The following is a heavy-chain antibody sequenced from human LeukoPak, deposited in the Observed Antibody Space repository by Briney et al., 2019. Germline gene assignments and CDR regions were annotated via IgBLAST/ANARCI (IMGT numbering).Heavy chain of an antibody. Sequence: GGSLRLSYAASGFTFSSYAMSWVRQAPGKGLEWVSAISGSGGSTYYADSVKGRFTISRDNSKNTLYLQMNSLRAEDTAVYYCAKVIAVAGIVHDYWGQGTLVTVSS. CDR3: AKVIAVAGIVHDY. J-gene: IGHJ4*02. V-gene: IGHV3-23*01. D-gene: IGHD6-19*01. CDR1: GFTFSSYA. CDR2: ISGSGGST.